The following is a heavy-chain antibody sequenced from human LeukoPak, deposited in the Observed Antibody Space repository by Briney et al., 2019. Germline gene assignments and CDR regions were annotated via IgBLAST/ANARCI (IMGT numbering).Heavy chain of an antibody. CDR3: ARDGGPYSQIDY. J-gene: IGHJ4*02. Sequence: ASVKVSCKASGYTFSDYYIHWVRVAPGQGLEWMGFINPSGGSTSYAQKFQGRVTMTRDTSTSTVYMELSSLRSEDTAVYYCARDGGPYSQIDYWGQGTLVTVSS. D-gene: IGHD3-16*01. V-gene: IGHV1-46*01. CDR2: INPSGGST. CDR1: GYTFSDYY.